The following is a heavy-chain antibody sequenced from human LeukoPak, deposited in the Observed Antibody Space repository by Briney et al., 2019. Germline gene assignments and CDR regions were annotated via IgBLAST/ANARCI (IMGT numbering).Heavy chain of an antibody. J-gene: IGHJ6*02. CDR2: IYYSGST. Sequence: SETLSLTCTVSGGSISSYYWSWIRQPPGKGLEWIGYIYYSGSTNYNPSLKSRVTISVDTSKNQFSLKLSSVTAADTAVYYCARHATVTTSTSRNYYYGMDVWGQGTTVTVSS. V-gene: IGHV4-59*08. CDR3: ARHATVTTSTSRNYYYGMDV. CDR1: GGSISSYY. D-gene: IGHD4-17*01.